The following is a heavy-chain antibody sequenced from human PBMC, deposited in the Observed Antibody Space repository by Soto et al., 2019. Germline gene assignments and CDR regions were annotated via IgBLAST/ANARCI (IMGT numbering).Heavy chain of an antibody. J-gene: IGHJ6*02. Sequence: ASVKVSCKASGYTFSSYGMHWLRQAPGQRLEWMGWINTGNGITKYSQNFQGRVSITRDTPATTVYMELSSLRSEDTAVYYCARGRILYYIMDVWGQGTMVTV. V-gene: IGHV1-3*04. CDR1: GYTFSSYG. CDR2: INTGNGIT. D-gene: IGHD2-15*01. CDR3: ARGRILYYIMDV.